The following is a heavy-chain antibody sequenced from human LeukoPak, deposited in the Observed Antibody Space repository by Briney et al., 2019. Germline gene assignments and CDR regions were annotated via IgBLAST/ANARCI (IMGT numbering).Heavy chain of an antibody. CDR3: ARFLYGVYSHYFDY. J-gene: IGHJ4*02. V-gene: IGHV5-51*01. CDR1: GYLFTNYW. D-gene: IGHD5/OR15-5a*01. Sequence: GESLKISCKGSGYLFTNYWIGCVRQMPGKGLEWMGIIYPGDSETRYGPSSQGQVTISADKSISTAYLQWSGLKASDSAMYYCARFLYGVYSHYFDYWGQGTLVTVSS. CDR2: IYPGDSET.